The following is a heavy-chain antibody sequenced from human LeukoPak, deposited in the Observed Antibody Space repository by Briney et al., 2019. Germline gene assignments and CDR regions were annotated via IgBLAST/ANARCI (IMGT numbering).Heavy chain of an antibody. CDR3: AKDRITMIVVASDAFDI. CDR2: ISGSGGST. D-gene: IGHD3-22*01. Sequence: GGSLRLSCAASGFTFSSYAMSWVREAPGKGLEWVSAISGSGGSTYYADSVKGRFTISRDNSKNTLYLQMNSLRAEDTAVYYCAKDRITMIVVASDAFDIWGQGTMVTVSS. V-gene: IGHV3-23*01. J-gene: IGHJ3*02. CDR1: GFTFSSYA.